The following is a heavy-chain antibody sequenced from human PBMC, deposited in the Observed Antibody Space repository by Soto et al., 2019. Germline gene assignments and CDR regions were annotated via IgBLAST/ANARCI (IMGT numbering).Heavy chain of an antibody. V-gene: IGHV3-23*01. CDR2: ISGSGDNT. Sequence: HPGGSLRLSCAASGFTLSSYAMSWVRQAPGKGLEWVSSISGSGDNTYYAASVKVRFTISRDTSKNPLSLQMNSLKSDATAVYYSAKAASSGRYYWLGPWGPETLVTVS. D-gene: IGHD1-26*01. CDR3: AKAASSGRYYWLGP. CDR1: GFTLSSYA. J-gene: IGHJ5*02.